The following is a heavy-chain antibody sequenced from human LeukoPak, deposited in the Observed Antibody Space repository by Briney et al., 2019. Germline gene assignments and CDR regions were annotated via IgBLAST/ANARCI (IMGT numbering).Heavy chain of an antibody. Sequence: GASVKVSCKASGGTFSSYAISWVRQAPGQGLEWMGRIIPILGTANYAQKFLGRVTITADKSTSTAFMELHSLRSEDTALYYCATYLVGSAHGPDSWGQGTLVAVSS. D-gene: IGHD1-26*01. CDR2: IIPILGTA. CDR1: GGTFSSYA. CDR3: ATYLVGSAHGPDS. J-gene: IGHJ4*02. V-gene: IGHV1-69*04.